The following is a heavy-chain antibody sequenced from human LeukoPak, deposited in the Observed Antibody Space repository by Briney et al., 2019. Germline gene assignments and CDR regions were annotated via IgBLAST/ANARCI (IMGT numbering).Heavy chain of an antibody. J-gene: IGHJ6*02. D-gene: IGHD4-11*01. V-gene: IGHV3-73*01. CDR3: AKTVTKMAHYYYGMDV. Sequence: GGSLRLSCAASGFTFSGSAMHWVRQASGKGLEWVGRIRSKANSYATAYAASVKGRFTISRDDSKNTAYLQMNSLKTEDTAVYYCAKTVTKMAHYYYGMDVWGQGTTVTVSS. CDR1: GFTFSGSA. CDR2: IRSKANSYAT.